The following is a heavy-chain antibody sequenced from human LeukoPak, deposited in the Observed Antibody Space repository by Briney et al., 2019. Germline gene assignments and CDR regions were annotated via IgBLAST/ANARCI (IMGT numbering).Heavy chain of an antibody. D-gene: IGHD3-10*01. Sequence: GGSLRLSCAASGFTFSGHTMHWVRQAPRKGLEWVACIRYDGSNQDYAGSVRGRFTISRDNSRNTLYLQMNSLRADDMAVYFCAKALWTGGLGESFDLWGRGTLVTVSS. CDR3: AKALWTGGLGESFDL. J-gene: IGHJ2*01. CDR1: GFTFSGHT. CDR2: IRYDGSNQ. V-gene: IGHV3-30*02.